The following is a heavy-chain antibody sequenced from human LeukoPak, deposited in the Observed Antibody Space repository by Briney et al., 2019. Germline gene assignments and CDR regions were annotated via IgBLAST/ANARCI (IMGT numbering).Heavy chain of an antibody. CDR1: GFTFSSYS. D-gene: IGHD3-3*01. CDR3: ARSLRNAFDI. Sequence: GGSLRLSCAASGFTFSSYSMSWVRQAPGKGLEWVSSITRSSYIYYADSVKGRFTISRDNAKNSLYLQMNSLRAEDTAVYYCARSLRNAFDIWGQGTMVTVSS. CDR2: ITRSSYI. V-gene: IGHV3-21*01. J-gene: IGHJ3*02.